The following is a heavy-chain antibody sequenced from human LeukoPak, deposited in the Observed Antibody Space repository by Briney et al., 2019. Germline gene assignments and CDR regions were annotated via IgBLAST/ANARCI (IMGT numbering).Heavy chain of an antibody. D-gene: IGHD3-9*01. CDR3: ARAYCDILSLYFDY. Sequence: GGSLRLSCAASGFTFSSYAMSWVRQAPGKGLEWVSVIYSGGSTYYADSVKGRFTISRDNSKNTLYLQMNSLRAEDTAVYYCARAYCDILSLYFDYWGQGTLVTVSS. J-gene: IGHJ4*02. CDR2: IYSGGST. CDR1: GFTFSSYA. V-gene: IGHV3-53*01.